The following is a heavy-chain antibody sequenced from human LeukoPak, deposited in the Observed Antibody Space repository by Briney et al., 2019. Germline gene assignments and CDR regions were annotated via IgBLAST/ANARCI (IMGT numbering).Heavy chain of an antibody. Sequence: PSATLSPTCAVDAGSFSGYYCGSIRQPPGKGLGWIGEIKHSGRPNYNPSLKSRVTISVDTSKNQFSLKLSSVPAADTAVYYCARGNYGPDDWGQGTLVTVSS. D-gene: IGHD3-10*01. J-gene: IGHJ4*02. CDR2: IKHSGRP. V-gene: IGHV4-34*01. CDR1: AGSFSGYY. CDR3: ARGNYGPDD.